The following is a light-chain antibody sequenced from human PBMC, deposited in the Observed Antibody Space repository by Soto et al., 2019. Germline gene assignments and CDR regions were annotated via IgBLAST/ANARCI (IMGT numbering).Light chain of an antibody. Sequence: QSALTQPASVSVSPGQSITISCTGTSSDVGSYNLVSWYQQHPGKAPKLMIYEVSKRPSGVSNRFSGSKSGNTASLTISGLQAEDEADYYCCSYDGSSTPTLVFGGGTKLTVL. CDR3: CSYDGSSTPTLV. J-gene: IGLJ2*01. CDR2: EVS. CDR1: SSDVGSYNL. V-gene: IGLV2-23*02.